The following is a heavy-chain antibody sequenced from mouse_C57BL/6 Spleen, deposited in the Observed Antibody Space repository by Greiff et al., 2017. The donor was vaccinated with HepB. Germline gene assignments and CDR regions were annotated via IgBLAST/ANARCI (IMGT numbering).Heavy chain of an antibody. J-gene: IGHJ3*01. V-gene: IGHV1-55*01. CDR2: IYPGSGST. CDR3: ARPLTAQANAWFAY. D-gene: IGHD3-2*02. CDR1: GYTFTSYW. Sequence: QVQLQQPGAELVKPGASVKMSCKASGYTFTSYWITWVKQRPGQGLEWIGDIYPGSGSTNYNEKFKSKATLTVDTSSSTAYMQLSSLTSEDSAVYYCARPLTAQANAWFAYWGQGTLVTVSA.